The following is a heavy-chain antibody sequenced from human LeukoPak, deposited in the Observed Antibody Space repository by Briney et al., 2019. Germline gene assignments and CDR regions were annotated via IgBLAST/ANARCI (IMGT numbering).Heavy chain of an antibody. J-gene: IGHJ5*01. Sequence: PSETLSLTCTVAGGSVSSYYWSWIRQPAGKGLEWIGRIYTSGSTNYKPSLKSRVTMSVDTSKNQFSLKLNSVTAADTAVYYCARDGVATYYYDSRGYYGIWYWFDSWGQGTLVSVSS. D-gene: IGHD3-22*01. CDR3: ARDGVATYYYDSRGYYGIWYWFDS. V-gene: IGHV4-4*07. CDR2: IYTSGST. CDR1: GGSVSSYY.